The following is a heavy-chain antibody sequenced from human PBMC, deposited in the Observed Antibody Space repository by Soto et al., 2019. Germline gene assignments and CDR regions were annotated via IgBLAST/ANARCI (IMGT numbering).Heavy chain of an antibody. D-gene: IGHD1-1*01. Sequence: QVHLQESGPGLVKPSETLSLTCTVSGASVSIDGYYWIWIRQPPGKGLEWMGYIYPSGRTNYNPSLRSRVTMSMDTSKNQFSLKLTSMTAADTALYYCARGDQLLLYWGQGTLVTVSS. V-gene: IGHV4-61*08. CDR1: GASVSIDGYY. J-gene: IGHJ1*01. CDR3: ARGDQLLLY. CDR2: IYPSGRT.